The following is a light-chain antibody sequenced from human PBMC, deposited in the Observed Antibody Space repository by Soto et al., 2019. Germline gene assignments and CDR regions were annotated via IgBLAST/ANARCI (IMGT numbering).Light chain of an antibody. Sequence: DIQVTQSPSTLSASVGDRVRTICRASERISRCLAWYQQKPGKAPTLLIYDASYLQGGVPSRFSGSGSGTEFTLTISSLQPDDFAIYYCQHYRIDRTFGQGTKVDIK. J-gene: IGKJ1*01. CDR1: ERISRC. CDR2: DAS. CDR3: QHYRIDRT. V-gene: IGKV1-5*02.